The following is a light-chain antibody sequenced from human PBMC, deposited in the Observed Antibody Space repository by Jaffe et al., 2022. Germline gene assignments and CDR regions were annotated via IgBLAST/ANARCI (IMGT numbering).Light chain of an antibody. V-gene: IGKV1-39*01. CDR1: QSISSY. CDR2: AAS. CDR3: QQSYSTLHT. J-gene: IGKJ2*01. Sequence: DIQMTQSPSSLSASVGDRVTITCRASQSISSYLNWYQQKPGKAPKLLIYAASSLQSGVPSRFSGSGSGTDFTLTISSLQPEDFATYYCQQSYSTLHTFGQGTKLEIK.